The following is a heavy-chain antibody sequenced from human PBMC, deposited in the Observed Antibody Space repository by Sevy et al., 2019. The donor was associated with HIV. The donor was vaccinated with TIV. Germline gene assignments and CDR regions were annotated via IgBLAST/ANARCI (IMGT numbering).Heavy chain of an antibody. CDR3: ARDSTTRPXVXDX. V-gene: IGHV4-59*01. CDR2: IYFTGNT. D-gene: IGHD1-1*01. J-gene: IGHJ4*02. Sequence: SETLSLTXSVSXXXISSYFWTWVRQSPGKGLEWIGNIYFTGNTDYSPSLKSRVTLSLDTSKSQFSLTLKSVTAADTAIYFCARDSTTRPXVXDXWGQGTLVTVSS. CDR1: XXXISSYF.